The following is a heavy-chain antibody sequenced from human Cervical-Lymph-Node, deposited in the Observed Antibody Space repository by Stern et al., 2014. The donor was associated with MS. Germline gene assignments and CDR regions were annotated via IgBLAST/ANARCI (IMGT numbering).Heavy chain of an antibody. CDR2: ISYDGSKT. V-gene: IGHV3-30*01. J-gene: IGHJ6*02. D-gene: IGHD3-10*01. CDR1: GFTFSDHA. CDR3: ARSYGAGIMDV. Sequence: AQLVESGGGVVQPGRSLRLSCAASGFTFSDHAIHWVRPAPSKGLEWVAVISYDGSKTYAADSVKGRFTNPRDNSKNTVYLQMNSLRAEDTAVHYWARSYGAGIMDVWGQGTTVTVSS.